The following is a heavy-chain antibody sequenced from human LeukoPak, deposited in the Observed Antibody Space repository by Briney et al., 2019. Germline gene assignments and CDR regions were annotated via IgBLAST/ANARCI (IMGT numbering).Heavy chain of an antibody. CDR1: GFTFSSYS. D-gene: IGHD5-12*01. CDR2: ISSSSSTI. Sequence: GGSLRLSCAASGFTFSSYSMNWVRQAPGKGLEWVSYISSSSSTIYYADSVKGRFTISRDNAKNSLYLQMNSLRAEDTAVYYCAREVGYSGYRLFGYWGQGTLVTVSS. J-gene: IGHJ4*02. V-gene: IGHV3-48*04. CDR3: AREVGYSGYRLFGY.